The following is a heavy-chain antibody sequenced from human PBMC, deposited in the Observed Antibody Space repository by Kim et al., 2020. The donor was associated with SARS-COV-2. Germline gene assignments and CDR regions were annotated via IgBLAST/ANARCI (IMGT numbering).Heavy chain of an antibody. J-gene: IGHJ6*02. D-gene: IGHD3-22*01. Sequence: GGSLRLSCAASGFTFSSYAMSWVRQAPGKGLEWVSAISGSGGSTYYADSVKGRFTISRDNSKNTLYLQMNSLRAEDTAVYYCAKAGGYDSSGYYPYYYGIDVWGQGTTVTVSS. V-gene: IGHV3-23*01. CDR2: ISGSGGST. CDR3: AKAGGYDSSGYYPYYYGIDV. CDR1: GFTFSSYA.